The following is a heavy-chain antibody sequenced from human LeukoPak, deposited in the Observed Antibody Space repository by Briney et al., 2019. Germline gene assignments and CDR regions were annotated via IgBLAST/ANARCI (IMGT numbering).Heavy chain of an antibody. J-gene: IGHJ4*02. V-gene: IGHV3-7*01. D-gene: IGHD6-19*01. CDR1: GFTFTSYG. Sequence: GGSLRLSCAASGFTFTSYGMSWVRQAPGKGLEWVANINQEGSEKHYVDSVKGRFTISRDNAKNSLYLQMNSLRVEDTAVYYCAKDLGQWLSRAYFDYWGQGTLVTVSS. CDR2: INQEGSEK. CDR3: AKDLGQWLSRAYFDY.